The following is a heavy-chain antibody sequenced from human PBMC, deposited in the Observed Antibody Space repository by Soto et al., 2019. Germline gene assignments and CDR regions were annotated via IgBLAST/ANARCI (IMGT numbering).Heavy chain of an antibody. D-gene: IGHD3-9*01. CDR2: ISRSGDAI. V-gene: IGHV3-23*01. CDR1: GFTFSIFP. J-gene: IGHJ4*02. CDR3: ARHYDIPTGALAYFDF. Sequence: EVQVLESGGGLVQPGWSLRLSCAASGFTFSIFPMTWVRQAPGRGLEWVSAISRSGDAIYYADSVRGRFTISRDNSKNTLYIQINSLRAEDTAIYSCARHYDIPTGALAYFDFWGQGSLVTVSS.